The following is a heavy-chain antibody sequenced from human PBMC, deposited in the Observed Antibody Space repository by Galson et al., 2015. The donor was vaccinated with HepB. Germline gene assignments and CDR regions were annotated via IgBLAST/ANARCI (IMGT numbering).Heavy chain of an antibody. CDR2: IRYDGSNK. J-gene: IGHJ4*02. CDR3: AKDPVEYSSSWYYPLDY. D-gene: IGHD6-13*01. V-gene: IGHV3-30*02. Sequence: SLRLSCAASGFTFSSYGMHWVRQAPGKGLEWVAFIRYDGSNKYYADSVKGRFTISRDNSKNTLYLQMNSLRAEDTAVYYCAKDPVEYSSSWYYPLDYWGQGTLVTVSS. CDR1: GFTFSSYG.